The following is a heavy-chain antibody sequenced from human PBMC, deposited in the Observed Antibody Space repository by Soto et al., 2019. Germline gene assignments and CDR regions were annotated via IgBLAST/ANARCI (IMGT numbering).Heavy chain of an antibody. CDR1: EFTFVNAW. CDR2: IKSKADGGTT. CDR3: TSLYYGH. J-gene: IGHJ4*02. D-gene: IGHD4-17*01. Sequence: GGSLRLSCAASEFTFVNAWISWVRQAPGKGLGWVGRIKSKADGGTTDHAAPVKGRFTISRDESQNTLYLQMNSLKTEDTAVYYCTSLYYGHWGQGTLVTVSS. V-gene: IGHV3-15*01.